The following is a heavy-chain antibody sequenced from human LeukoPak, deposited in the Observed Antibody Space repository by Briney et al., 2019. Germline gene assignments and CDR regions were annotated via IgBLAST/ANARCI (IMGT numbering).Heavy chain of an antibody. Sequence: GGSLRLSCAASGFTFSSYSMNWVRQAPGKGLEWVSSISGSSTIYYADSVKGRFTISRDNAKNSLDLQMNSLRAEDTAVYFCARDKRYCTSSSCYTATDYWGQGTLVTVSS. J-gene: IGHJ4*02. CDR3: ARDKRYCTSSSCYTATDY. CDR2: ISGSSTI. D-gene: IGHD2-2*02. CDR1: GFTFSSYS. V-gene: IGHV3-69-1*01.